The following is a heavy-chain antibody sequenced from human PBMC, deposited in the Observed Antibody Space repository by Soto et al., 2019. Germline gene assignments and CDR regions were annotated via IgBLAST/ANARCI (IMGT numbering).Heavy chain of an antibody. D-gene: IGHD6-13*01. CDR2: IIPVLGTP. Sequence: QVHLVQSSAEVKKPGSSVKVSCKASGGTFTSIAFSWVRQAPGQGLEWMGGIIPVLGTPNYAQKVQARVTITAEASTTKVNMELSSLRSDDTAVYYCASSAGLDHLLNYYGLNVWGQGTTVTV. CDR3: ASSAGLDHLLNYYGLNV. V-gene: IGHV1-69*01. J-gene: IGHJ6*02. CDR1: GGTFTSIA.